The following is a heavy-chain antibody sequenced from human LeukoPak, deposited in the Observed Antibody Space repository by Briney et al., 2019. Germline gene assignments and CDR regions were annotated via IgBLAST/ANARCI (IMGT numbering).Heavy chain of an antibody. CDR2: ISWNSGTI. V-gene: IGHV3-9*01. J-gene: IGHJ4*02. CDR1: GFTFDDYA. CDR3: AKVFVSSGWSDFDY. Sequence: GRSLRLSCAASGFTFDDYAMHWVRQAPGKGLEWVSGISWNSGTIVYADSVKGRFTISRDNAKNSLYLQMNSLRAEDTALYYCAKVFVSSGWSDFDYWGQGTLVTLSS. D-gene: IGHD6-19*01.